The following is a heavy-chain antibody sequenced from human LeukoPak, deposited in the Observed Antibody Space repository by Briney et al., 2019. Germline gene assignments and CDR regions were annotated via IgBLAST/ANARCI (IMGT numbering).Heavy chain of an antibody. CDR1: GYTFTSYD. J-gene: IGHJ6*02. V-gene: IGHV1-8*01. D-gene: IGHD3-10*01. Sequence: ASVTVSFKASGYTFTSYDINWVRQATGQGLEWMGWMNPNSGNTGYAQKFQGRVTMTRNTSISTAYMELSSLRSEDTAVYYCARGSYYGSGSYNYYYYYGMDVWGQGTTVTVSS. CDR2: MNPNSGNT. CDR3: ARGSYYGSGSYNYYYYYGMDV.